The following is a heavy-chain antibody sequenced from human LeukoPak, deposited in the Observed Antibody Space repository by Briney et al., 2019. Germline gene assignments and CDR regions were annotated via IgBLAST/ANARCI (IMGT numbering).Heavy chain of an antibody. J-gene: IGHJ3*02. D-gene: IGHD3-10*01. Sequence: ASVKVSCKASGYTFTGYYMHWVRQAPGQGLEWMGWINPNSGGTNYAQKFQGRVTMTRDKPIRTANMELSRLTSDDTAVYYCTRNIWFGESADAFDIWGQGTMVTVSS. V-gene: IGHV1-2*02. CDR1: GYTFTGYY. CDR2: INPNSGGT. CDR3: TRNIWFGESADAFDI.